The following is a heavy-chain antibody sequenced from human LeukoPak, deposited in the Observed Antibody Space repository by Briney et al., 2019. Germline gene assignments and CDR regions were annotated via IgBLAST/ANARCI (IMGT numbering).Heavy chain of an antibody. CDR2: ISRDSTYK. J-gene: IGHJ5*02. CDR1: GFTFSTFN. D-gene: IGHD1-26*01. Sequence: GGSLRLSCAASGFTFSTFNMNWVRQAPGKVLEWVSFISRDSTYKYYADSVKGRFTISRDDANNTLYLQMNSLRAVDTAVYYCARPSSGNYARSESWGQGTLVTVSP. CDR3: ARPSSGNYARSES. V-gene: IGHV3-21*05.